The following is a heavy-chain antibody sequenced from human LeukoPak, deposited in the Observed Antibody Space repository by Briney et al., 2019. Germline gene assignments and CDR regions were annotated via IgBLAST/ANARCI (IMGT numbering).Heavy chain of an antibody. V-gene: IGHV1-2*06. CDR2: INPNSGGT. J-gene: IGHJ4*02. CDR3: ARLSIVVVVAATSEDY. Sequence: ASVKVSCKASGYTITGYYMHWVRQAPGQGLEWMGRINPNSGGTNYAQKFQGRVTMTRDTSISTAYMELSRLRSDDTAVYYCARLSIVVVVAATSEDYWGQGTLVTVSS. D-gene: IGHD2-15*01. CDR1: GYTITGYY.